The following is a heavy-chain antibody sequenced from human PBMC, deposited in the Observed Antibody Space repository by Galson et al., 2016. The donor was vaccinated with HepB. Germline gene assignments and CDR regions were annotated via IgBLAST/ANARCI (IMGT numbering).Heavy chain of an antibody. D-gene: IGHD6-19*01. CDR1: GWPLTDLS. CDR2: YDTEKGET. J-gene: IGHJ4*02. CDR3: AIDSRIAVSGLDY. V-gene: IGHV1-24*01. Sequence: SVKVSCKVSGWPLTDLSMHWVRQAPGKGLEWMGGYDTEKGETIYAQRFQGRVTLTEDTSTDTAYMELTTLTSEDTAMYYCAIDSRIAVSGLDYWGQGTLLTVSS.